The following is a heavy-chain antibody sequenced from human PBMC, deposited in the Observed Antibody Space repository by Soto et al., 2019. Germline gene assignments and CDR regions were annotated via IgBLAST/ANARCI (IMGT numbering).Heavy chain of an antibody. J-gene: IGHJ6*02. CDR1: GYTFTDYG. V-gene: IGHV1-18*04. D-gene: IGHD3-22*01. Sequence: QGQLVESGAEVKKPGASVKVSCKASGYTFTDYGISWVRQAPGQGLEWMGWISGYKGNTKYAQKFQGRVTMTTDTPTNTAYMELRSLRSDDTAVYYCARDREYYYDSSGNYYYHYGLDVWGQGTTVTVS. CDR3: ARDREYYYDSSGNYYYHYGLDV. CDR2: ISGYKGNT.